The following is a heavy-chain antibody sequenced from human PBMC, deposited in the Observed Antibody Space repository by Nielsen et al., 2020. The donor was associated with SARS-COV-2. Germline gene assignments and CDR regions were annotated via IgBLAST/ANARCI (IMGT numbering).Heavy chain of an antibody. V-gene: IGHV3-30*18. Sequence: GGSLRLSCAASGFIFSSYGMHWVRQAPGKGLEWVAVISYDGSNKSYADSVKGRFTISRDNSKNTLYLQMNSLRAEDTAVYYCAKDEDSSSWYYYYYYYGMDVWGQGTTVTVSS. CDR2: ISYDGSNK. J-gene: IGHJ6*02. CDR1: GFIFSSYG. D-gene: IGHD6-13*01. CDR3: AKDEDSSSWYYYYYYYGMDV.